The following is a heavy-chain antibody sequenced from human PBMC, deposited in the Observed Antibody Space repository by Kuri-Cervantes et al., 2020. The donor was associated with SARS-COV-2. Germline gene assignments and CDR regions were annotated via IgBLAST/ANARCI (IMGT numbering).Heavy chain of an antibody. Sequence: GGSLRLSCVATGFTFSGYTMNWVRQAPGKALQWVSSISGSGSYIYYADSVKGRFTISRDSAKNSLYLQMNSLRGEDTAVYYCARVAGQGPIYYYYMDVWGKGTTVTVSS. CDR1: GFTFSGYT. CDR3: ARVAGQGPIYYYYMDV. J-gene: IGHJ6*03. V-gene: IGHV3-21*01. D-gene: IGHD2-21*01. CDR2: ISGSGSYI.